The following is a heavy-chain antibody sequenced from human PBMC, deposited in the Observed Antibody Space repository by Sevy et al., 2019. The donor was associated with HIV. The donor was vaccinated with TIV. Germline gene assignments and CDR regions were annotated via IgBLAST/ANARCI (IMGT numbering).Heavy chain of an antibody. D-gene: IGHD2-21*01. CDR1: GFTFGDFA. Sequence: GGSLRLPCTTSGFTFGDFAMSWFRQAPGKGLEWVGFIRSKDYGGTTEYAASVKGRFTISRDDSKNIVYMQMNSLKTEDTAVYFCTRDGGGGNILASYYYYDMDVWGQGTTVTVSS. V-gene: IGHV3-49*03. CDR3: TRDGGGGNILASYYYYDMDV. CDR2: IRSKDYGGTT. J-gene: IGHJ6*02.